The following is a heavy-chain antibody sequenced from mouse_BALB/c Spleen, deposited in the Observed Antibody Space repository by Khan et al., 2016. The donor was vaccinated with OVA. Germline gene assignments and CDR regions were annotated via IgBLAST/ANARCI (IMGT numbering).Heavy chain of an antibody. V-gene: IGHV5-6*01. J-gene: IGHJ3*01. Sequence: EVELVESGGDLVKPEGSLKLSCAASGFTFSTYGMSWVRQTPDKRLEWVATISSGGSYTYYPDSVQGRFTISRDNAKNTLYLQMSSLKSEDTAMFYCARLAYYYDSVGFAYWGQGTLVTVSA. CDR2: ISSGGSYT. CDR1: GFTFSTYG. D-gene: IGHD1-1*01. CDR3: ARLAYYYDSVGFAY.